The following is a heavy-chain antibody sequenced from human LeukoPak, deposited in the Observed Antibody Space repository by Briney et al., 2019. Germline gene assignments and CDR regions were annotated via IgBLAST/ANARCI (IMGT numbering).Heavy chain of an antibody. D-gene: IGHD3-22*01. CDR2: IYYSGST. CDR3: ARSLYDSSGYQYEPWFDP. V-gene: IGHV4-38-2*02. CDR1: GYSISSGYY. Sequence: PSETLPLTCTVSGYSISSGYYWGWIRQPPGNGLEWIGSIYYSGSTYYNPSLKSRVTISIDTSKNQFSLKLSSVTAADTAVYYCARSLYDSSGYQYEPWFDPWGRGTLVTVSS. J-gene: IGHJ5*02.